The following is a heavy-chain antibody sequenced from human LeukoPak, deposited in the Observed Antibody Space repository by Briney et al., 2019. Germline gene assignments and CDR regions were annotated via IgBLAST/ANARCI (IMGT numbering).Heavy chain of an antibody. CDR3: ARRLGLRWDLQAFDI. Sequence: ASVKVSCKASGHTFTSYYMHWVRQAPGQGLEWMGIINPSGGSTSYAQKFQGRVTMTRDTSTSTVYMELSSLRSEDTAVYYCARRLGLRWDLQAFDIWGQGTMVTVSS. D-gene: IGHD4-23*01. CDR1: GHTFTSYY. CDR2: INPSGGST. J-gene: IGHJ3*02. V-gene: IGHV1-46*01.